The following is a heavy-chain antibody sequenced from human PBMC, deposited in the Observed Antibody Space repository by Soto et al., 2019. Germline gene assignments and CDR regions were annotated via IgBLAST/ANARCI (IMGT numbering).Heavy chain of an antibody. D-gene: IGHD2-21*02. CDR3: ARDLWGYCGADCYPLDV. CDR1: GAPISRYY. J-gene: IGHJ6*02. CDR2: LYNTGST. V-gene: IGHV4-59*01. Sequence: PSETLSLTCTVSGAPISRYYWSWIRQSPGKGLEWIGYLYNTGSTIYNPSLKSRVTISVDTSKNQFSLKMNSVTAADTAVYYCARDLWGYCGADCYPLDVWGQGTTVT.